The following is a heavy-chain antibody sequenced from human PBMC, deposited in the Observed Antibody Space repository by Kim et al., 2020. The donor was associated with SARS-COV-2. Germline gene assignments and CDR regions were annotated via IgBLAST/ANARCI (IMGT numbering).Heavy chain of an antibody. V-gene: IGHV3-53*01. CDR3: AKGTLDYYDSSGYYLGP. Sequence: GGSLRLSCAASGFTVSSNYMSWVRQAPGKGLEWVSVIYSGGSTYYADSVKGRFTISRDNSKNTLYLQMNSLRAEDTAVYYCAKGTLDYYDSSGYYLGPWGQGTLVTVSS. CDR2: IYSGGST. D-gene: IGHD3-22*01. J-gene: IGHJ5*02. CDR1: GFTVSSNY.